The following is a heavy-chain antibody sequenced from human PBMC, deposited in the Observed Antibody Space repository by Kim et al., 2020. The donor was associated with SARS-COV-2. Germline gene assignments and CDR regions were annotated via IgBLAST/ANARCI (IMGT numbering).Heavy chain of an antibody. V-gene: IGHV3-64D*09. CDR3: VKDHGTGQKSHGYFDY. Sequence: GGSLRLSCSASGFTFSSYAMHWVRQAPGKGLEYVSAISSNGGSTYYADSVKGRFTISRDNSKNTLYLQMSSLRAEDTAVYYCVKDHGTGQKSHGYFDYWGQGTLVTVSS. CDR2: ISSNGGST. J-gene: IGHJ4*02. CDR1: GFTFSSYA.